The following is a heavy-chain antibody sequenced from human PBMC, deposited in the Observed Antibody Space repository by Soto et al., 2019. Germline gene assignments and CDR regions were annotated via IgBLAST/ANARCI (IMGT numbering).Heavy chain of an antibody. V-gene: IGHV3-7*05. CDR2: IKQDGSEE. Sequence: EVQLVASGGGLVQPGESLRLSCVASGFTLGTYWMSWARQAPGKGLEWLASIKQDGSEEFSVDSVKGRFTISRHNAKNLVFLQLNSLRGEDTGVYYCARDRGNVYYGQESWGLDVWGQGTTVTVSS. J-gene: IGHJ6*02. CDR1: GFTLGTYW. D-gene: IGHD4-17*01. CDR3: ARDRGNVYYGQESWGLDV.